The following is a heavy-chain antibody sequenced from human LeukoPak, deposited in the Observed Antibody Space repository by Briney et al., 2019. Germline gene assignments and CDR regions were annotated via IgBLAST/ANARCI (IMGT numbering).Heavy chain of an antibody. J-gene: IGHJ6*02. Sequence: ASVKLSCKASGYTFTSYGISWVRQAPRQGLEWMGWISAYNGNTNYAQKLQGRATMTTDTSTSTAYMELRRLTSDDTAVHCCGRVEHVWSGTMARFYYYVMDVWRQGTTLSVP. CDR2: ISAYNGNT. D-gene: IGHD3-3*02. CDR3: GRVEHVWSGTMARFYYYVMDV. V-gene: IGHV1-18*01. CDR1: GYTFTSYG.